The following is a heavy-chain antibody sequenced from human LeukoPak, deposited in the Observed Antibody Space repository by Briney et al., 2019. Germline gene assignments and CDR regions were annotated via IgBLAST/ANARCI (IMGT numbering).Heavy chain of an antibody. Sequence: GGSLRLSCAASGFTFSDYYMSWIRQAPGKGLEWVSYISTTGSYINDADSVKGRFTISRDNAKNSLYLQLNSLRVEDTAVHYCARPKSAWSSHCYFELWGRGTLVTVSS. CDR1: GFTFSDYY. J-gene: IGHJ2*01. D-gene: IGHD6-19*01. V-gene: IGHV3-11*03. CDR3: ARPKSAWSSHCYFEL. CDR2: ISTTGSYI.